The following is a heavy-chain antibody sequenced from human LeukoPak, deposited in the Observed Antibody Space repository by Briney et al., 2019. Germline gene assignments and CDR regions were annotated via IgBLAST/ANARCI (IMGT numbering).Heavy chain of an antibody. D-gene: IGHD1-14*01. CDR1: GYTFTSYY. CDR2: INPSGGTT. Sequence: ASVKVSCKASGYTFTSYYMHWVRQAPGQGLEWMGIINPSGGTTSYAQKFQGRVTMTRDTSTSTVYMELGSLRSEDTAVYYCARARKGSYSDYWGQGTLVTVSS. CDR3: ARARKGSYSDY. V-gene: IGHV1-46*01. J-gene: IGHJ4*03.